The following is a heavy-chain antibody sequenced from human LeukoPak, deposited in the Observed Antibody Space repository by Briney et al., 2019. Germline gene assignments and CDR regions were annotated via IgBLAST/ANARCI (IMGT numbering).Heavy chain of an antibody. CDR2: IYYSGSS. CDR3: ARAYTSSCRWFDP. J-gene: IGHJ5*02. CDR1: GGSISSGGYY. V-gene: IGHV4-31*03. Sequence: SETLSLTCTVSGGSISSGGYYWSWIRQHPGKGLEWIGYIYYSGSSYYNPSLKSRITISVDTSKNQFSLKLSSVTAADTAVYYCARAYTSSCRWFDPWGQGTLVTVSS. D-gene: IGHD6-13*01.